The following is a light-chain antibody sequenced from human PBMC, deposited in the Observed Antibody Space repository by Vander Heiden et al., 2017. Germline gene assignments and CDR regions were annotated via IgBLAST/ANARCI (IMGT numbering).Light chain of an antibody. J-gene: IGKJ2*01. Sequence: EIVMTQSPATLSVSPGERATLPCRASQSVSSNLAWYQQKPGQAPRLLIYGAATRATGIPARFSGSGSGTEFTLTISSLQSEDFAVYYCQQYNNWAPRYTFGQGTKLEIK. CDR3: QQYNNWAPRYT. CDR2: GAA. CDR1: QSVSSN. V-gene: IGKV3-15*01.